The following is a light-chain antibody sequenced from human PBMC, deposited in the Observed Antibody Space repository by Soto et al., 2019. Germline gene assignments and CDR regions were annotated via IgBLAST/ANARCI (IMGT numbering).Light chain of an antibody. V-gene: IGKV3-15*01. CDR3: QQYNTWPPT. J-gene: IGKJ1*01. CDR1: QSVSSN. Sequence: IVLTQSPATLSLSPGERATLSCRASQSVSSNLAWYQQKPGQAPRLLIYGASTRATGVPARISGSVSGTEFTLTISSLQSEDFAVYSCQQYNTWPPTFGQGTKVDIK. CDR2: GAS.